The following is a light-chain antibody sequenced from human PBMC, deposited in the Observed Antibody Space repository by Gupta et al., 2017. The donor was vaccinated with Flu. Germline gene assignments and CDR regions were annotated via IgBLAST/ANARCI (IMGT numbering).Light chain of an antibody. V-gene: IGKV1-39*01. CDR2: PSS. J-gene: IGKJ2*01. CDR3: QQRRNAPHT. CDR1: QKIDIF. Sequence: DIHMTHPPSSLSPSFGARFTISCRASQKIDIFLDWYHQRPGAAPDLIIIPSSRWKIGAPPRFTGSGFGTEFSLVIDTRQSEECGTYCCQQRRNAPHTFGQGTKVDI.